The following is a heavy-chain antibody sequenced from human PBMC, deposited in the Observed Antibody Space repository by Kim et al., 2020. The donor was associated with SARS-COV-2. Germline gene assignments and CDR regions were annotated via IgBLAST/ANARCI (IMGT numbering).Heavy chain of an antibody. V-gene: IGHV3-33*01. D-gene: IGHD3-10*01. CDR1: GFAFSVFG. Sequence: GESLKISCATSGFAFSVFGMHWVRQAPGKGLERLAVIGHDGSFKYYADSVKGRFIISRDNSRNTLYLQMSSPRVEDTAVYYCARDLNFGGHGDYWGQGTLVTVSS. CDR2: IGHDGSFK. CDR3: ARDLNFGGHGDY. J-gene: IGHJ4*02.